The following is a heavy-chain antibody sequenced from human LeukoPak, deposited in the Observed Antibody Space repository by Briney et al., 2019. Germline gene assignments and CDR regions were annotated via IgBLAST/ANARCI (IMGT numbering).Heavy chain of an antibody. J-gene: IGHJ6*02. CDR1: GGTFSSYA. V-gene: IGHV1-18*01. Sequence: ASVKVSCKASGGTFSSYAISWVRQAPGQGLEWMGWISAYNGNTNYAQKLEGRVTMTTDTSTSTAYMELRSLRSDGTAVYYCARMYCSCTSCYVDGYYYYGMDVWGQGTTVTVSS. D-gene: IGHD2-2*01. CDR2: ISAYNGNT. CDR3: ARMYCSCTSCYVDGYYYYGMDV.